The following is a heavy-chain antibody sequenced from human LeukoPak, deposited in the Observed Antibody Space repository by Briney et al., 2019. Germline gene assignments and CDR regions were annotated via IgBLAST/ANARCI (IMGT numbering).Heavy chain of an antibody. CDR1: GGSFSGYY. D-gene: IGHD6-13*01. J-gene: IGHJ5*02. CDR2: INHSGST. CDR3: ARGGIATASDWFDP. V-gene: IGHV4-34*01. Sequence: SETLSLTCAVYGGSFSGYYWSWIRQPPGKGLEWIGEINHSGSTNYNPSLKSRVTISVDTSKNQFSLKLSSVTAADTAVYYCARGGIATASDWFDPWGQGTLVTVSS.